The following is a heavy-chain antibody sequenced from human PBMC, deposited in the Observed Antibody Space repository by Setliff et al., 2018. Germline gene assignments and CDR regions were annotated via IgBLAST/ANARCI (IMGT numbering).Heavy chain of an antibody. V-gene: IGHV4-59*01. CDR2: IQKSGST. J-gene: IGHJ6*02. CDR3: ARLSWNGLRYYGLDV. Sequence: LSLTCNVSGVSISSYYWSWIRQPPGKGLESIGYIQKSGSTNYNPSLMSRVSISVDTSKNQFSLKLRSVTAADTVVYYCARLSWNGLRYYGLDVWGQGTTVTV. D-gene: IGHD3-3*01. CDR1: GVSISSYY.